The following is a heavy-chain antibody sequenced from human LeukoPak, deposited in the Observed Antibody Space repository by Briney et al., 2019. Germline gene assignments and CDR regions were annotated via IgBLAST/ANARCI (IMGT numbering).Heavy chain of an antibody. CDR3: ARGLAAAGTYYYYYYMDV. CDR2: IYYSGGT. J-gene: IGHJ6*03. Sequence: SETLSLTCTVSGGSISSSSYYWGWIRQPPGKGLEWIGSIYYSGGTYYNPSLKSRVTISVDTSKNQFSLKLSSVTAADTAVYYCARGLAAAGTYYYYYYMDVWGKGTTVTVSS. D-gene: IGHD6-13*01. CDR1: GGSISSSSYY. V-gene: IGHV4-39*07.